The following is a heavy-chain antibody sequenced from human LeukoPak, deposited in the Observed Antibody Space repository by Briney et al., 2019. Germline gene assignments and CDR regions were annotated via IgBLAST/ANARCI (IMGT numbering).Heavy chain of an antibody. CDR3: AREARIAVAGKGEFDY. CDR1: GGSISSYY. V-gene: IGHV4-4*07. J-gene: IGHJ4*02. Sequence: PSETLSLTCTVSGGSISSYYWSWIRQPAGKGLEWIGRIYTSGSTNYNPSLKSRVTMSVDTSKNQFSLKLSSVTAADTAVYYCAREARIAVAGKGEFDYWGQGTLVTVSS. D-gene: IGHD6-19*01. CDR2: IYTSGST.